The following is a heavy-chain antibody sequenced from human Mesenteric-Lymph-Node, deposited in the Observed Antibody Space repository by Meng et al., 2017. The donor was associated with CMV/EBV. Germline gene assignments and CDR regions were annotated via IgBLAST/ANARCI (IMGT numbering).Heavy chain of an antibody. CDR3: ARDFRIVVPTAMRNWFDP. J-gene: IGHJ5*02. Sequence: SETLSLTCTVSGFSINRGFYWGWIRQPPGKGLEWIGSFYHGGKTSYNPSLKSRVTISEDTSKNQFSLNLKSVTAADTAVYYCARDFRIVVPTAMRNWFDPWGQGTLVTVSS. CDR1: GFSINRGFY. V-gene: IGHV4-38-2*02. CDR2: FYHGGKT. D-gene: IGHD3-22*01.